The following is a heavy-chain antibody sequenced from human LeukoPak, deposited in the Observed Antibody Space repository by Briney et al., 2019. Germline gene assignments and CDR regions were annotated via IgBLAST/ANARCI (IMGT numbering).Heavy chain of an antibody. Sequence: SETLSLTCTVSGGSISSSSYYWSWIRQPPGKGLEWIGYIYYSGSTYYNPSLKSRVTISVDTSKNQFSLKLSSVTAADTAVYYCARGTGGEPFDYWGQGTLVTVSS. CDR2: IYYSGST. CDR1: GGSISSSSYY. V-gene: IGHV4-30-4*08. J-gene: IGHJ4*02. D-gene: IGHD7-27*01. CDR3: ARGTGGEPFDY.